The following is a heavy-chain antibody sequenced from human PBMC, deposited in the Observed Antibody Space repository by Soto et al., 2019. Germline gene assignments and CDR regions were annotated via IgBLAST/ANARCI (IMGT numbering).Heavy chain of an antibody. CDR1: GGTFSKYS. J-gene: IGHJ6*02. V-gene: IGHV1-69*06. D-gene: IGHD2-15*01. Sequence: QVRLVQSGAEVKKPGSSVKVSCKVSGGTFSKYSLSWVRQTPGQGLEWMGGITPFVDTSNYAQRFLGRVTITADKPTNTAFLEVRALKSEDTALYFCASTSYCNGGSGYSRHYYGMDVWGQGTTVTVSS. CDR3: ASTSYCNGGSGYSRHYYGMDV. CDR2: ITPFVDTS.